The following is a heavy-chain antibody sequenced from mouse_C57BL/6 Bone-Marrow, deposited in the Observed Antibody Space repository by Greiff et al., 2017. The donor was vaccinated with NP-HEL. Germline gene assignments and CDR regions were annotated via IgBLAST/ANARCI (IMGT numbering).Heavy chain of an antibody. D-gene: IGHD4-1*01. CDR1: GYTFTEYT. CDR2: FYPGSGSI. J-gene: IGHJ2*01. CDR3: ARHEERLTGTRYFDC. V-gene: IGHV1-62-2*01. Sequence: QVQLQQSGAELVKPGASVKLSCKASGYTFTEYTIHWVKQRSGQGLEWIGWFYPGSGSIKYTEKFKDKATLTADKSSSTVFLELSSLTSEDSAVYCGARHEERLTGTRYFDCWGQGTTLTVST.